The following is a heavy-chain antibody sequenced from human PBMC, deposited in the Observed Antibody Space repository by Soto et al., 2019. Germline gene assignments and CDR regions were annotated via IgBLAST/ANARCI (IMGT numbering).Heavy chain of an antibody. Sequence: QVQLVESGGGVVQPGRSLRLSCSASGFSFSNYVMHWVRQAPGKGLEWVAVISYDGSNKYYADSVKGRFTISRDNSKNTLYPQMNSLRAEDTAVYYCAKGLASQNYFDYWGQGTLVTVSS. J-gene: IGHJ4*02. CDR3: AKGLASQNYFDY. V-gene: IGHV3-30*18. CDR2: ISYDGSNK. CDR1: GFSFSNYV. D-gene: IGHD3-9*01.